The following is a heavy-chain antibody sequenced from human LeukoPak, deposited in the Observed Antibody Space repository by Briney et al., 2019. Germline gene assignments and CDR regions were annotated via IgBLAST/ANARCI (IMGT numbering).Heavy chain of an antibody. Sequence: PGGSLRLSCAASGFTFSSYSMNWVRQAPGKGLEWVSSISSSSSYIYYADSVKGRFTISRDNAKNSLYLQMNSLRAEDTAVYYCARVGVVGATGAFDIWGQGTMVTVS. CDR3: ARVGVVGATGAFDI. CDR2: ISSSSSYI. J-gene: IGHJ3*02. D-gene: IGHD1-26*01. V-gene: IGHV3-21*01. CDR1: GFTFSSYS.